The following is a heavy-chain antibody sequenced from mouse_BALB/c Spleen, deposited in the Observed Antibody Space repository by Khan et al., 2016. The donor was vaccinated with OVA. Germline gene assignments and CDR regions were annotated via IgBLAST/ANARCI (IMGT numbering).Heavy chain of an antibody. CDR3: AASYDGYYEAY. Sequence: QVQLKESGPELVKPGASVKMSCKASGYTFTDYVISWVKQRTGQGLEWIGEIYPGSGSTYYNEKFKGKATLTADKSSNTAYMQLSSLTSEDSAVYFCAASYDGYYEAYWGQGTLVTVSA. CDR2: IYPGSGST. D-gene: IGHD2-3*01. J-gene: IGHJ3*01. CDR1: GYTFTDYV. V-gene: IGHV1-77*01.